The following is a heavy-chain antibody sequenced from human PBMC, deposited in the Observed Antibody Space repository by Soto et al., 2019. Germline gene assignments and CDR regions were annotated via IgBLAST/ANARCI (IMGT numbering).Heavy chain of an antibody. D-gene: IGHD4-17*01. J-gene: IGHJ4*02. Sequence: QVQLVESGGGVVQPGRSLRLSCAASGFTFSSYGMHWVRQAPGKGLEWVAVISYDGSNKYYADSVKGRFTISRDNSKNKLYLQMNSLRAEDTAVYYCAKEDDYGDLLGSFGYWGQGPLVTVSS. V-gene: IGHV3-30*18. CDR3: AKEDDYGDLLGSFGY. CDR1: GFTFSSYG. CDR2: ISYDGSNK.